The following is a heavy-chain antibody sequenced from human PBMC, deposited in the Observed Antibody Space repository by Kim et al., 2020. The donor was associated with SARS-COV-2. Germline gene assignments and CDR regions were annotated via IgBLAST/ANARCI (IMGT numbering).Heavy chain of an antibody. D-gene: IGHD2-15*01. V-gene: IGHV4-39*01. CDR3: ARIYSSNFYLDV. Sequence: YYSPSHESRVTMSADTSKSQFSLRLSFVAAADTAVYYCARIYSSNFYLDVWGKGTSVTVSS. J-gene: IGHJ6*03.